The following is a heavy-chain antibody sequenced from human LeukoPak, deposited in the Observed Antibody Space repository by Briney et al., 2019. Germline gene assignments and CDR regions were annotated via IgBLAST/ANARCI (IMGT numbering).Heavy chain of an antibody. D-gene: IGHD3-3*01. J-gene: IGHJ4*02. Sequence: PGGSLRLSCKASGFLFVTHAMHWVRQAPGKGLEWVAVIWNDGNNKDYAESVKGQFTISRDNSKETLYLHMSGLRGEDAAVYYCARQIVGARFLESFDYWGQGTLVTVSS. CDR1: GFLFVTHA. CDR2: IWNDGNNK. CDR3: ARQIVGARFLESFDY. V-gene: IGHV3-33*01.